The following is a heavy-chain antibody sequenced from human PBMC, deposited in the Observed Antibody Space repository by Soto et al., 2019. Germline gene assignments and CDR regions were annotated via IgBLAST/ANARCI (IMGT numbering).Heavy chain of an antibody. CDR1: GGSFSGYY. J-gene: IGHJ4*02. V-gene: IGHV4-34*01. D-gene: IGHD1-26*01. Sequence: SETLSLTCGVYGGSFSGYYGSRIRQPPGKGLEWIGEIDHSGSTNYNPSLKSRVSISVDTSKRQFSLKLSFVTAADTAVYYCARRGGGNYPFYFDYWGQGALVTVSS. CDR3: ARRGGGNYPFYFDY. CDR2: IDHSGST.